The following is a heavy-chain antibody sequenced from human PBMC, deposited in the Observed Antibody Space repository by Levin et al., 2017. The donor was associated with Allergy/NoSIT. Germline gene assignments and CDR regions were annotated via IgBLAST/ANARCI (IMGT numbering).Heavy chain of an antibody. Sequence: SETLSLTCTVSGGSISSYYWSWIQQPPGKGLEWIGYIYYSGSTNYNPSLKSRVTISVDTSKNQFSLKLSSVTAADTAVYYCARGLSTMVADSRGFFFDYWGQGTLVTVSS. CDR2: IYYSGST. CDR1: GGSISSYY. CDR3: ARGLSTMVADSRGFFFDY. D-gene: IGHD4-23*01. V-gene: IGHV4-59*01. J-gene: IGHJ4*02.